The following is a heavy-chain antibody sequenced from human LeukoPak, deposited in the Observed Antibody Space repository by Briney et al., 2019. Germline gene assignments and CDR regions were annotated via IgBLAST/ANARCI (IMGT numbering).Heavy chain of an antibody. J-gene: IGHJ3*02. CDR2: IYYSGST. CDR3: ARERITMRIGAFDI. D-gene: IGHD3-22*01. Sequence: SETLSLTCTVSGGSISSYYWSWIRQPPGKGLEWIGYIYYSGSTNYNPSLKSRVTISVDTSKNQFSLKLSSVTAADTAVYYCARERITMRIGAFDIWGQGTMVTVSS. V-gene: IGHV4-59*12. CDR1: GGSISSYY.